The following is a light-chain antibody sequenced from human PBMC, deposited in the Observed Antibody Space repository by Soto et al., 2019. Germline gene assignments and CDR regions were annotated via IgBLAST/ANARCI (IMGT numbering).Light chain of an antibody. CDR2: GAS. CDR1: QSVISH. CDR3: QHYNNWPPVYT. J-gene: IGKJ2*01. V-gene: IGKV3-15*01. Sequence: EIVMTQSPATLSVSPGERATLSCRASQSVISHLAWYQQKPGQAPRLLIYGASTRATGIPARFSGSGSGTEFTLTISSLQSEDFAVYYCQHYNNWPPVYTFGQGTKLEIK.